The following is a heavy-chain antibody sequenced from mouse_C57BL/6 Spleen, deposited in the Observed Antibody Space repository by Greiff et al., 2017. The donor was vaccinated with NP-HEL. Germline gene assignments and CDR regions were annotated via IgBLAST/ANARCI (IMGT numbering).Heavy chain of an antibody. CDR3: ARLLRFYAMDY. Sequence: EVQLQQSGAELVKPGASVKLSCTASGFNIKDYYMHWVKQRTEQGLEWIGRIDPEDGETKYVPKFQGKATITADTSSNTAYLQLSSLTSEDTAVYYCARLLRFYAMDYWGQGTSVTVSS. J-gene: IGHJ4*01. CDR1: GFNIKDYY. V-gene: IGHV14-2*01. D-gene: IGHD1-1*01. CDR2: IDPEDGET.